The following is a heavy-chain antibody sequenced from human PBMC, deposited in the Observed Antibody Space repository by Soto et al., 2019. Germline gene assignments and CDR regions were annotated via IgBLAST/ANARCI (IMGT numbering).Heavy chain of an antibody. D-gene: IGHD3-22*01. CDR2: IYYSGST. Sequence: PSETLSLTCTVSGGSISSYYWSWIRQPPGKGLEWIGYIYYSGSTNYNPSLKSRVTMSVDTSKKQFSLKLSSVTAADTAVYYCARVASLYYYDSSGHYGMDVWGQGTTVTVSS. V-gene: IGHV4-59*01. CDR3: ARVASLYYYDSSGHYGMDV. J-gene: IGHJ6*02. CDR1: GGSISSYY.